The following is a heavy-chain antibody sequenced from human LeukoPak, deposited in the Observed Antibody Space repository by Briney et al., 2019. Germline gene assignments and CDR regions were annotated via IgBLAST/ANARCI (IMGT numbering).Heavy chain of an antibody. V-gene: IGHV1-2*02. J-gene: IGHJ5*02. D-gene: IGHD3-10*01. CDR3: ARGRFGEWDNWFDP. CDR1: GYTFTGYY. CDR2: INPNSGAT. Sequence: SVKVSCKVSGYTFTGYYIHWVRQAPGQGLEWMAWINPNSGATNYAQKFQGRVTMTRDTSISTAYMELSRLTSDDTAVYFCARGRFGEWDNWFDPWGQGTLVTVSS.